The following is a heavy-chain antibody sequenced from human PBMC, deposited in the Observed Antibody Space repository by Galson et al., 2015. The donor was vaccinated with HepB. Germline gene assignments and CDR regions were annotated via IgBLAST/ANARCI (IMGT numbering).Heavy chain of an antibody. CDR2: ISYDGRGT. CDR3: ARERNSYGLDV. V-gene: IGHV3-30*04. Sequence: SLRLSCAASGFTFKSYAMHWVRQAPGKGLEWVALISYDGRGTFYAQSVKGRFSISRDNSRDALHLQMNSLRGEDTAVYYCARERNSYGLDVWGKGPRSASPQ. CDR1: GFTFKSYA. J-gene: IGHJ6*01.